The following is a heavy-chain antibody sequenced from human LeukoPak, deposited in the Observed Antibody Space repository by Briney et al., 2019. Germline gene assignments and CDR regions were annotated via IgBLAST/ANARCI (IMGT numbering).Heavy chain of an antibody. V-gene: IGHV4-39*01. CDR2: IYYSGNT. J-gene: IGHJ5*02. Sequence: SETLSLTCTVSGVSISSSNSYWGWIRQPPGKGLGWIGSIYYSGNTYYNASLKSQVSISIDTSKNPFSLHLSSVTAADTAVYYCARGIHDYGDSPPWFDPWGQGTLVSVSS. CDR1: GVSISSSNSY. D-gene: IGHD4-17*01. CDR3: ARGIHDYGDSPPWFDP.